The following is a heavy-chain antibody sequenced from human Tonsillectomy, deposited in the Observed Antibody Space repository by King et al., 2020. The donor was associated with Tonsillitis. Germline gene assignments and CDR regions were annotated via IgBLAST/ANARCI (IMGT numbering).Heavy chain of an antibody. CDR1: GCTFSSYA. D-gene: IGHD2-2*01. CDR2: IIPIFDTA. Sequence: QLVQSGAEVKKPGSSVKVSCKASGCTFSSYAISWVRQAPGQGLEWMGGIIPIFDTANYAQHFQGRVTITADESTTTAYMELSSLRSEDTAVYYCARGYCSSTSCSYFDSWGQGTLVTVSS. J-gene: IGHJ4*02. V-gene: IGHV1-69*01. CDR3: ARGYCSSTSCSYFDS.